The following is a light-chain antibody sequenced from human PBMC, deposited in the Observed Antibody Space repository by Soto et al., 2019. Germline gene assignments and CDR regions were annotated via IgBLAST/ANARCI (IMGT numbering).Light chain of an antibody. Sequence: IVMTQSPATLSVSPGERVALSCRASQIVTSNLAWYQQRPGQAPRLLFFGASTRATGIPARFSGGGSGTEFTLTINSLQSEDFAFYYCQQYTTWPHTFCHGTILEIK. CDR3: QQYTTWPHT. J-gene: IGKJ2*01. V-gene: IGKV3-15*01. CDR1: QIVTSN. CDR2: GAS.